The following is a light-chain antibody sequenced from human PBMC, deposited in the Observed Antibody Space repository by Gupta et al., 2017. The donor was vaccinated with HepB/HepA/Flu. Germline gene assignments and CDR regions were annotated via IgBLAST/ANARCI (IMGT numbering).Light chain of an antibody. CDR2: PKN. J-gene: IGLJ3*02. V-gene: IGLV3-19*01. Sequence: SSELTQDPAVSVALGQTVRITCQGDSLRNYYASWYQQKPGQAPLLVSYPKNNRPSGIPDRFSGSNSGNTACLNITGTQAEDEADYDCNSRDSSGNLWVFGGGTKLTVL. CDR3: NSRDSSGNLWV. CDR1: SLRNYY.